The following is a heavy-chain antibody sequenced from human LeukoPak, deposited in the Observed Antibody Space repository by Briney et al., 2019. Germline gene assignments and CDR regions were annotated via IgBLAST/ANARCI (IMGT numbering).Heavy chain of an antibody. Sequence: ASVKVSCKASGYTFTGYYIHWVRQAPGQGLEWMGWINPKSGGTNYAQKLQGRVSMTRDTSISTAYMELSRLRSDDTAVYYCARLIVSSWYPYLDYWGQGTLVTVSS. V-gene: IGHV1-2*02. CDR2: INPKSGGT. J-gene: IGHJ4*02. CDR1: GYTFTGYY. D-gene: IGHD6-13*01. CDR3: ARLIVSSWYPYLDY.